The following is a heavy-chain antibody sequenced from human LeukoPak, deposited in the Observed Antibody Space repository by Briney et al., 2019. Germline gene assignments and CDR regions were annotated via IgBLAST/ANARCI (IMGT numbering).Heavy chain of an antibody. V-gene: IGHV4-59*08. CDR2: IYDSGSI. Sequence: SETLSLTCTVSGGSTSRYYWSWIRQPPGKSLEWIGYIYDSGSIAYNPSLKSRVTISIDTSNNRFSLNLTSVTAADTAVYYCARLPGIAAVWGQGTLVIVSS. CDR3: ARLPGIAAV. CDR1: GGSTSRYY. J-gene: IGHJ1*01. D-gene: IGHD6-13*01.